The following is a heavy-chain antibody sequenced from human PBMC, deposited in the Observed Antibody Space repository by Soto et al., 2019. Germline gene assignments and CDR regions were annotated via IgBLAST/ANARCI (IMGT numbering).Heavy chain of an antibody. V-gene: IGHV3-11*01. D-gene: IGHD5-12*01. CDR3: ARDQSGYDYRYYYYYYMDV. CDR2: ISSSGSTI. J-gene: IGHJ6*03. Sequence: QVQLVESGGGLVKPGGSLRLSCAASGFTFSDYYMSWIRQAPGKGLEWASYISSSGSTIYYADSVKGRFTISRDNAKNSLYLQMNILRVEDTAVYYCARDQSGYDYRYYYYYYMDVWGKGTTVTVSS. CDR1: GFTFSDYY.